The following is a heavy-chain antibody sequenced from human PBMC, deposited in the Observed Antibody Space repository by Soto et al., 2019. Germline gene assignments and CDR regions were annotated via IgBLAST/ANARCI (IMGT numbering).Heavy chain of an antibody. CDR3: GRDSWNLPGLYLDY. Sequence: QVLLLQSGAEVEKPGASVRVSCKASGYVFIAFAMHWVRQAPGQRPEWMGWINPANGDTRYSQKFQGRVTLTRDASAKIWYADVNSLRSQCTAVYYCGRDSWNLPGLYLDYWGQGTLVTVSS. J-gene: IGHJ4*02. D-gene: IGHD1-1*01. CDR2: INPANGDT. CDR1: GYVFIAFA. V-gene: IGHV1-3*01.